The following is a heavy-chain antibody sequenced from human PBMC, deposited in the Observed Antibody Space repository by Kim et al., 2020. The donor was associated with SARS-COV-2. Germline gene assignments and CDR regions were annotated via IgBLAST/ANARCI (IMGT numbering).Heavy chain of an antibody. J-gene: IGHJ4*02. D-gene: IGHD3-3*01. CDR1: GGSFSGYY. V-gene: IGHV4-34*01. CDR2: INHSGST. CDR3: ARGRGRFHFDY. Sequence: SETLSLTCAVYGGSFSGYYWSWIRQPPGKGLEWIGEINHSGSTNYNPSLKSRVTISVDTSKNQFSLKLSSVTAADTAVYYCARGRGRFHFDYWGQGTLVTVSS.